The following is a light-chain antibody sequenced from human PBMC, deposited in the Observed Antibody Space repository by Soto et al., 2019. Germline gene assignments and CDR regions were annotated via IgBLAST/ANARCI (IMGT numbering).Light chain of an antibody. V-gene: IGLV2-18*02. J-gene: IGLJ1*01. CDR2: EVS. Sequence: QSVLTQPPSVSWSPGQSVTISCTGTSSDVGSYNRVSWYQQPPGTAPKLMIYEVSNRPSGVPDRFSGSKSGNTASLTISGLHVDDEADYYCSSYTSSSTSLYVCGTGTKVTVL. CDR3: SSYTSSSTSLYV. CDR1: SSDVGSYNR.